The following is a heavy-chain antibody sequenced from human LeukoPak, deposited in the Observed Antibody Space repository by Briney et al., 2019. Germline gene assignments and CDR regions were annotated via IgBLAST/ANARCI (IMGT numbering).Heavy chain of an antibody. CDR1: GFTFNDYY. J-gene: IGHJ5*02. V-gene: IGHV3-11*01. CDR3: ATDGAGFDT. Sequence: GGSLRLSCAASGFTFNDYYMSWIRQAPGKGLEWLSYINIGGTNTHYADSVKGRFIISRDNAKKSLYLEMNNLRAEDTAVYYCATDGAGFDTWGQGVLVTVSS. CDR2: INIGGTNT.